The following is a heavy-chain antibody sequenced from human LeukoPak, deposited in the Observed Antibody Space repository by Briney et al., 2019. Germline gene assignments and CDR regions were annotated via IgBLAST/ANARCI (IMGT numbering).Heavy chain of an antibody. D-gene: IGHD3-10*01. J-gene: IGHJ4*02. V-gene: IGHV3-30-3*01. CDR2: MSYDGSNK. Sequence: GGSLRLSCAASGFTLSSYAMHWVRHAPGPGLEWEAVMSYDGSNKYYADSVKGRFTISRDNSKNTLYLQMNSLRAEDTAVYYCASSPYYYGSGLDYWGQGTLVTVSS. CDR1: GFTLSSYA. CDR3: ASSPYYYGSGLDY.